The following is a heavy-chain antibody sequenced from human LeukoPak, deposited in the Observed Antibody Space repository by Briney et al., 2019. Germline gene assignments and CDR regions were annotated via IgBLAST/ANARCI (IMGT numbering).Heavy chain of an antibody. Sequence: SVKVSCKASGYTFTSYDINWVRQAPGQGLEWMGGIIPIFGTANYAQKFQGRVTITADESTSTAYMELSSLRSEDTAVYYCARRSIAARGDAFDIWGQGTMVTVSS. J-gene: IGHJ3*02. CDR2: IIPIFGTA. D-gene: IGHD6-6*01. CDR1: GYTFTSYD. CDR3: ARRSIAARGDAFDI. V-gene: IGHV1-69*13.